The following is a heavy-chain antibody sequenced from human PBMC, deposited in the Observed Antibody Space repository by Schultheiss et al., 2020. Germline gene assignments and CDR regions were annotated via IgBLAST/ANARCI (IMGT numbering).Heavy chain of an antibody. V-gene: IGHV3-53*01. CDR1: GFTVSSNY. D-gene: IGHD1-1*01. J-gene: IGHJ4*02. CDR3: AKEVFERPMRDY. CDR2: IYSGGST. Sequence: GGSLRLSCAASGFTVSSNYMTWVRQAPGKGLEWVSVIYSGGSTYYADSVKGRFTISRDNSKNTLYLQMNSLRAEDTAVYYCAKEVFERPMRDYWGQGTLVTVSS.